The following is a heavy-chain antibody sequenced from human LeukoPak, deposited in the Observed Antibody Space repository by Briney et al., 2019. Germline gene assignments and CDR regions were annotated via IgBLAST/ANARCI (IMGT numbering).Heavy chain of an antibody. J-gene: IGHJ2*01. D-gene: IGHD2-2*01. V-gene: IGHV4-34*01. CDR1: GDSFSGYY. Sequence: PSETLSLTCAVYGDSFSGYYWRWVRQPPGKGEERVGEINHSGRTYYNPSLKSRVTISVDTSKNQFSLKLSSVTAADTAVYYCARGPGAVVPAAIRRGYFDLWGRGSLVTVSS. CDR2: INHSGRT. CDR3: ARGPGAVVPAAIRRGYFDL.